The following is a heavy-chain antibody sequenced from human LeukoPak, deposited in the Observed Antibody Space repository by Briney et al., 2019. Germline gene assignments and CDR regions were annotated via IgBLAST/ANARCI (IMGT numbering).Heavy chain of an antibody. CDR3: ARVFARSGEIRGSYYYY. J-gene: IGHJ4*02. CDR2: IIPIFGTA. CDR1: GGTFSTYA. D-gene: IGHD1-26*01. V-gene: IGHV1-69*05. Sequence: SVKVSCKASGGTFSTYAINWVRQAPGQGLEWMGGIIPIFGTANYAQKFQGRVTITTDESTSTAYMELGSLGSEDTAVYYCARVFARSGEIRGSYYYYWGQGTLVTVSS.